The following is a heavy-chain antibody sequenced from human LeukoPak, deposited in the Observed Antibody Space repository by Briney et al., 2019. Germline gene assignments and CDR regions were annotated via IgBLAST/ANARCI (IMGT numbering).Heavy chain of an antibody. CDR2: IHASGST. CDR3: ARVTDPRYNWFDP. CDR1: GGSISSYY. J-gene: IGHJ5*02. Sequence: PSETLSLTCTVSGGSISSYYWTWIRQPAGKGPEWIGRIHASGSTNYNPSLKSRVNMSVDTSKNQFSLGLNSVTAADTAVYYCARVTDPRYNWFDPWGQGTLVTVSS. D-gene: IGHD2-21*02. V-gene: IGHV4-4*07.